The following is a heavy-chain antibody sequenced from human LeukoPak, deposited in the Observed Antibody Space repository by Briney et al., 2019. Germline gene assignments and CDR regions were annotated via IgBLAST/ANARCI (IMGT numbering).Heavy chain of an antibody. D-gene: IGHD2/OR15-2a*01. J-gene: IGHJ4*02. Sequence: GGSLRLSCAASGFSFGKYWMSWVRQAPGKGLEWVAHIKQDGSQKHDVDSAKDRFTFSRDNSKNSMFLQMNSLRAEDTAVYYCARLSFYSFDYWGQGTLVTVSS. CDR2: IKQDGSQK. CDR1: GFSFGKYW. V-gene: IGHV3-7*01. CDR3: ARLSFYSFDY.